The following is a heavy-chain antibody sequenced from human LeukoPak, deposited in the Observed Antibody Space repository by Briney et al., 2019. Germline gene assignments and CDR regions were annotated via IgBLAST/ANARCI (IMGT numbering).Heavy chain of an antibody. J-gene: IGHJ6*02. D-gene: IGHD4-17*01. Sequence: GGSPRLPRAASGFTFSSYSLNWVRQAPGKGLEWVPSISSSSSIIYDAHSVKGRFTISRDNAKNSLYLQMNSLRAEDTAVYYCARDYGDYYYYYGMDVWGQGTTVTVSS. CDR2: ISSSSSII. CDR3: ARDYGDYYYYYGMDV. CDR1: GFTFSSYS. V-gene: IGHV3-21*01.